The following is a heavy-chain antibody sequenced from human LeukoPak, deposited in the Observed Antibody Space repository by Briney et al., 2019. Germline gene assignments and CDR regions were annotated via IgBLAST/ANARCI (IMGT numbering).Heavy chain of an antibody. CDR3: ARHSGGSYSPLDY. J-gene: IGHJ4*02. CDR1: GGSISSSSYY. D-gene: IGHD1-26*01. V-gene: IGHV4-39*01. CDR2: IYYSGST. Sequence: TSETLSLTCTVSGGSISSSSYYWGWIRQPPRKGLEWIGSIYYSGSTYYNPSLKSRVTISVDTSKNQFSLKLSSVTAADTAVYYCARHSGGSYSPLDYWGQGTLVTVSS.